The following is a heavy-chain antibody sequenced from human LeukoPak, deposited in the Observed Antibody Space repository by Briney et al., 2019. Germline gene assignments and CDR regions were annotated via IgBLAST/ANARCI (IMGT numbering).Heavy chain of an antibody. D-gene: IGHD2-21*01. Sequence: GGSLRLSCAASGFTFSSYGMSWVRQAPGKGLEWVSAISDNGGSIFYADSVKGRFTISRDNSKNSLYLQMNSLRADDTAVYYCVKIAPDLPWGQGTLVTVS. V-gene: IGHV3-23*01. CDR1: GFTFSSYG. CDR3: VKIAPDLP. J-gene: IGHJ5*02. CDR2: ISDNGGSI.